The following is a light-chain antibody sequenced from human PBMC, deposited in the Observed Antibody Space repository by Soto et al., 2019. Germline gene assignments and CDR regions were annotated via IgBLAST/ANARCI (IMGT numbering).Light chain of an antibody. V-gene: IGLV7-46*01. Sequence: QAVVTQEPSLTVSPGGTVTLTCASSAGPVTSRHYPYWFQQKPGQAPRALIYDTSNKHPWTPARFSGSLLGGTPALILSGAQPEDAADYYCSLSYSGVRVFGGGTQLTVL. CDR1: AGPVTSRHY. CDR2: DTS. CDR3: SLSYSGVRV. J-gene: IGLJ3*02.